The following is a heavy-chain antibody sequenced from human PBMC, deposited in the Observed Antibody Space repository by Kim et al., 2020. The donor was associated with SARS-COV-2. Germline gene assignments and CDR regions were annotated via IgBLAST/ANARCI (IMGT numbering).Heavy chain of an antibody. J-gene: IGHJ4*02. V-gene: IGHV4-34*01. CDR2: INNSGHI. Sequence: SETLSLTCAVYGGSFSCYYWSWIRQPPGKGLEWIWEINNSGHIYYNPSLTSRVTVSVDTSKNQFSLTLTSVTAADTAVYYCTLAPLWAYWGQGTLVTVSS. CDR3: TLAPLWAY. D-gene: IGHD3-16*01. CDR1: GGSFSCYY.